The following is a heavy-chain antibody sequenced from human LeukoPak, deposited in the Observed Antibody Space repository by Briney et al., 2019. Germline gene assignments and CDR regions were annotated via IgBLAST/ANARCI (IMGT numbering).Heavy chain of an antibody. CDR3: ARAKTGNWYFDL. J-gene: IGHJ2*01. CDR1: GFTFSDYY. V-gene: IGHV3-11*04. CDR2: ISSSGNVI. Sequence: GGSLRLSCAASGFTFSDYYMSWIRQAPGKGLEWVSYISSSGNVIYYIESVKGRLTISRDNAKNSLYLQMNSLRAEDTALYRCARAKTGNWYFDLWGRGTLVTVSS. D-gene: IGHD3-10*01.